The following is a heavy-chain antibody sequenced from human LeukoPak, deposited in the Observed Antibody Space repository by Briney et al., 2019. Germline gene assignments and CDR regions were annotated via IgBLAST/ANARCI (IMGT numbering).Heavy chain of an antibody. V-gene: IGHV3-53*01. J-gene: IGHJ4*02. Sequence: GGSLRLSCAASGFTVSSNYMSWVRQAPGKGLEWVSVIYSGGSTYYADSVKGRFTISRDNSKNTLYLQMNSLRAEDTAVYYCARGPDYYDSSGYFNYWGQGTLVTVSS. CDR1: GFTVSSNY. D-gene: IGHD3-22*01. CDR3: ARGPDYYDSSGYFNY. CDR2: IYSGGST.